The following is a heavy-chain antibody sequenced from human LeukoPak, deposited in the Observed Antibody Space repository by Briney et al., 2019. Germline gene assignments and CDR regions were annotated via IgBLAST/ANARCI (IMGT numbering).Heavy chain of an antibody. CDR3: ARDIAAAGTGAFDI. J-gene: IGHJ3*02. Sequence: GGSLRLSCAASGFTFSGSAMSWVRQAPGEGLEWVSLISYSGANSYYTDSVRGRFTISRDNSKDTLFLQMNSLRAEDTAIYYCARDIAAAGTGAFDIWGQGTMVTVSS. D-gene: IGHD6-13*01. CDR1: GFTFSGSA. CDR2: ISYSGANS. V-gene: IGHV3-23*01.